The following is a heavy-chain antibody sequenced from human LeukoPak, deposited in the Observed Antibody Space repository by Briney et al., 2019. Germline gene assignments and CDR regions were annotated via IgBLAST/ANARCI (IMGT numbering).Heavy chain of an antibody. J-gene: IGHJ4*02. D-gene: IGHD5-12*01. V-gene: IGHV1-2*06. CDR1: GYTFTSYD. CDR3: ARAGLSLGYRTDY. Sequence: ASVKVSCKASGYTFTSYDINWVRQATGQGLEWMGRINPNSGGTNYAQKFQGRVTMTRDTSISTAYMELSRLKSDDTAVYYCARAGLSLGYRTDYWGQGTLVTVSS. CDR2: INPNSGGT.